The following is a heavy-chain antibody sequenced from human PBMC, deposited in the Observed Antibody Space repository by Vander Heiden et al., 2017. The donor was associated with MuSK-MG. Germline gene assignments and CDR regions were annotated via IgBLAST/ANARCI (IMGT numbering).Heavy chain of an antibody. CDR3: ARGTVTGIRFLEWLIDY. D-gene: IGHD3-3*01. V-gene: IGHV3-21*01. J-gene: IGHJ4*02. Sequence: EVQLVESGGGLVKPGGSLRLSCAASGFTFSSYSMNWVRQAPGKGLEWVSSISSSSSYIYYADSVKGRFTISRDNAKNSLYLQMNSLRAEDTAVYYCARGTVTGIRFLEWLIDYWGQGTLVTVSS. CDR2: ISSSSSYI. CDR1: GFTFSSYS.